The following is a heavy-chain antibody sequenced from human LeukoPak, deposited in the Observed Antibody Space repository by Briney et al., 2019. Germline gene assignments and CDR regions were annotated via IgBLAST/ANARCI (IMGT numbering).Heavy chain of an antibody. CDR1: GGSFICYH. Sequence: PSETLSLTCAVSGGSFICYHWNWIRRPPGKGLEWIGEINHSGNTNYNPSLKSRVTISIDASKNQFSLKLRSLTAADTAVYYCARDPTTVVTTPYDFDVWGQGTVLTVSS. V-gene: IGHV4-34*01. CDR2: INHSGNT. CDR3: ARDPTTVVTTPYDFDV. D-gene: IGHD4-23*01. J-gene: IGHJ4*02.